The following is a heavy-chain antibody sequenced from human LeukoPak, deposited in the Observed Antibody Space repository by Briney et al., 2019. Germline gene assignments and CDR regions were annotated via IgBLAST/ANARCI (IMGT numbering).Heavy chain of an antibody. D-gene: IGHD6-25*01. CDR2: IYYSGST. CDR3: SRLPYSVGWTFSYYYGMDV. J-gene: IGHJ6*02. V-gene: IGHV4-59*01. CDR1: GGSISSYY. Sequence: SETLSLTCTVSGGSISSYYWSWIRQPPGKGLEWIGYIYYSGSTNYNPSLKSRVTISVDTSKNQFSLKLSSVTAADTAVYYCSRLPYSVGWTFSYYYGMDVWGQGTTVTVSS.